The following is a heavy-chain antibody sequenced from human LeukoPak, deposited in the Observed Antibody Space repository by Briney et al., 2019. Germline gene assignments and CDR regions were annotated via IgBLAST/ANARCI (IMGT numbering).Heavy chain of an antibody. Sequence: LWSRVTISVDTSKNQFSLKLSSVTAADTTVYYCARHGSVSGGLFPHCFFDYWGQGTLVTVSS. J-gene: IGHJ4*02. D-gene: IGHD4-23*01. CDR3: ARHGSVSGGLFPHCFFDY. V-gene: IGHV4-39*01.